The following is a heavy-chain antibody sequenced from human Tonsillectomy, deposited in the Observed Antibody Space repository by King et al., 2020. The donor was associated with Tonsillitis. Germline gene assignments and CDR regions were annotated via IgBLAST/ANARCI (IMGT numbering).Heavy chain of an antibody. CDR3: ARERNDGGTFPTGYLDY. J-gene: IGHJ4*02. V-gene: IGHV4-59*02. Sequence: VQLQESGPGLVKPSETLSLTCTVSGDSVRTFYWSWIRQPPGKGLEWIGYIGYGGNTKHNPSLQSRVTISQDTSKNELYLSLTSVTAADTAIYYCARERNDGGTFPTGYLDYWGQGILVTVSS. CDR2: IGYGGNT. D-gene: IGHD1-1*01. CDR1: GDSVRTFY.